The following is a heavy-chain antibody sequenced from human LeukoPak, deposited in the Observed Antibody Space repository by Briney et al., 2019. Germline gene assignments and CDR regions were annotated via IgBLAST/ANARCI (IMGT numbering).Heavy chain of an antibody. D-gene: IGHD3-10*01. V-gene: IGHV1-2*02. CDR3: ARDQVTMVRGVIRY. CDR2: INPNSGGT. J-gene: IGHJ4*02. Sequence: ASVKVSCKASGYTFTGYYMHWVRQAPGQGLEWMGWINPNSGGTNYAQKFQGRVTMTRDTSISTAYVELSRLRSDDTAVYYCARDQVTMVRGVIRYWGQGTLVTVSS. CDR1: GYTFTGYY.